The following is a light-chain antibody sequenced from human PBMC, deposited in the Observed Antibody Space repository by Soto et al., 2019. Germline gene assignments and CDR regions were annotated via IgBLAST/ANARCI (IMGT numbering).Light chain of an antibody. CDR1: QTISSW. V-gene: IGKV1-39*01. J-gene: IGKJ1*01. CDR2: FAS. Sequence: DIQMTQSPSTLSGSVGDRFTITCRASQTISSWLAWYQQKPGKAPKLLISFASTLQSGVPSRFSGSGSGTDFTLTISTLQPDDFATYFCQQTYTSPVTFGQGTKVDIK. CDR3: QQTYTSPVT.